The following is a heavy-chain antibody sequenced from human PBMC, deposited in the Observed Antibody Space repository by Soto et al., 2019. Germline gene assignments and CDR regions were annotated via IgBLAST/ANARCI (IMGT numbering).Heavy chain of an antibody. J-gene: IGHJ4*02. CDR3: TTTGTIDY. CDR1: GFTFSNAW. V-gene: IGHV3-15*01. Sequence: SLRLSCAASGFTFSNAWMSWVRQAPGKGLEWVGRIKSNSDGGTTYYAAPVEGRFTISRDDLTNTVYLQMNSLKTEDTAVYYCTTTGTIDYWGQGTLVTVS. D-gene: IGHD1-1*01. CDR2: IKSNSDGGTT.